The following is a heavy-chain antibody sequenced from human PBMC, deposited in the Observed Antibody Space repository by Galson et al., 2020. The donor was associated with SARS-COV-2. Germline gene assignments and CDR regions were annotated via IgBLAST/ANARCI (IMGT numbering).Heavy chain of an antibody. CDR2: IKQDGSDR. D-gene: IGHD5-12*01. Sequence: GESLKISCAASGFTFSSFWMSWVRQAPGKGLQWVANIKQDGSDRYYVDSVKGRFTISTDYAKNSVYLQMNDLRVDDTAVYYCARDEDGYNDVWGQGTMVAVSS. CDR1: GFTFSSFW. CDR3: ARDEDGYNDV. J-gene: IGHJ4*02. V-gene: IGHV3-7*01.